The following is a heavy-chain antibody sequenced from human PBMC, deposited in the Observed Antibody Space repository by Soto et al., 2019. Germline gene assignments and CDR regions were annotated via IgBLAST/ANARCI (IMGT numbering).Heavy chain of an antibody. CDR3: ARRGGSYGL. V-gene: IGHV4-39*01. J-gene: IGHJ4*02. D-gene: IGHD3-10*01. CDR2: IYYSGST. Sequence: QLQLQESGPGLVKPSETLSLTCTVSGGSISSSSYYWGWIRQPPGKGLEWIGSIYYSGSTYYNPSLKSRVTISVHTSNIPFSLSLRSVTAADTAVYYCARRGGSYGLWGQGTLVTVSS. CDR1: GGSISSSSYY.